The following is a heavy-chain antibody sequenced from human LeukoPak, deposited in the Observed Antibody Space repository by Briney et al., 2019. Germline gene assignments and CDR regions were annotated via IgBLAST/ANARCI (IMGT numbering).Heavy chain of an antibody. D-gene: IGHD3-3*01. CDR3: ATSSGFYYYYGMDV. J-gene: IGHJ6*02. CDR1: GGSFSGYY. Sequence: SETLSLTCAVYGGSFSGYYLSWIRQPPGKGLEWIGEINHSGSTNYNPSLKSRVTISVDTSKNQFSLKLSSVTAADTAVYYCATSSGFYYYYGMDVWGQGTTVTVSS. V-gene: IGHV4-34*01. CDR2: INHSGST.